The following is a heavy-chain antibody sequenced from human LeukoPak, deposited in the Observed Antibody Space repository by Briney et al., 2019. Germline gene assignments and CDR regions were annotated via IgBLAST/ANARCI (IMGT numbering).Heavy chain of an antibody. J-gene: IGHJ1*01. CDR2: INPNSGGT. Sequence: ASVKVSFKASGYTFTGYYMHWVRQAPGQGLEWMGWINPNSGGTNYAQKFQGRVTMTRDTSISTAYMELSRLRSDDTAVYYCARSLAAGLPEYFQHWGQGTLVTVSS. CDR1: GYTFTGYY. V-gene: IGHV1-2*02. D-gene: IGHD2-15*01. CDR3: ARSLAAGLPEYFQH.